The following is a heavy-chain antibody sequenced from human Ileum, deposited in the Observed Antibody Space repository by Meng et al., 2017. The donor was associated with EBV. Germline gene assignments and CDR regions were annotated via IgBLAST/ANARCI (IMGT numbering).Heavy chain of an antibody. J-gene: IGHJ4*02. CDR1: GDSTSRNKG. CDR2: IHHSGSI. CDR3: AGARDYAGHS. V-gene: IGHV4-4*02. D-gene: IGHD4-17*01. Sequence: QGQMRQAARGLVKASGTPSVTCVPSGDSTSRNKGWGWVRQPPGQGLEWIGEIHHSGSIKSNPSFKSRVTMSAAKSKNQISRNLSSVMDADTAVYYCAGARDYAGHSWGRGTLVTVSS.